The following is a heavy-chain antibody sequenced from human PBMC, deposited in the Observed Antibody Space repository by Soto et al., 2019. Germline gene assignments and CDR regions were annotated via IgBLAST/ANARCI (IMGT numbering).Heavy chain of an antibody. V-gene: IGHV3-11*06. Sequence: QVQLVESGGGLVKPGGSLRLSCAASGFTFSDYYMSWIRQAPGKGLAWVSYISSSSSYTNYADSVKSRFTISRDNAKNSMHLQMNSRRAEDTAGYYCARGDQAAGLFDPWGQGTLVTVSS. D-gene: IGHD6-13*01. CDR2: ISSSSSYT. CDR1: GFTFSDYY. J-gene: IGHJ5*02. CDR3: ARGDQAAGLFDP.